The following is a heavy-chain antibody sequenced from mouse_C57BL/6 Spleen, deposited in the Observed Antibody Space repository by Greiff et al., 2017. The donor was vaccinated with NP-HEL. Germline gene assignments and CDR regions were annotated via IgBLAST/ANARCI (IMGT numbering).Heavy chain of an antibody. CDR1: GFTFSSYA. V-gene: IGHV5-4*03. J-gene: IGHJ2*01. CDR2: ISDGGSYT. D-gene: IGHD2-3*01. Sequence: EVMLVESGGGLVKPGGSLKLSCAASGFTFSSYAMSWVRQTPEKRLEWVATISDGGSYTYYPDNVKGRFTISRDNAKNNLYLQMSHLKSEDTAMYYCARGYDLDYWGQGTTLTVSS. CDR3: ARGYDLDY.